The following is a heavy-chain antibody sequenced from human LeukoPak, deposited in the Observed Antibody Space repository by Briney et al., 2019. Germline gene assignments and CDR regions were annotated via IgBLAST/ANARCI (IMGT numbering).Heavy chain of an antibody. Sequence: SETLSLTCTVSAGSISSSNYYWGWIRQPPGKGLEWIGSIYYSGSTYYNPSLKSRVTISVDTSKNQFSLKLSAVTAADKAVYYCVTSTNYRDYFDNWGQGTLVTVSS. CDR1: AGSISSSNYY. CDR3: VTSTNYRDYFDN. D-gene: IGHD4/OR15-4a*01. J-gene: IGHJ4*02. CDR2: IYYSGST. V-gene: IGHV4-39*01.